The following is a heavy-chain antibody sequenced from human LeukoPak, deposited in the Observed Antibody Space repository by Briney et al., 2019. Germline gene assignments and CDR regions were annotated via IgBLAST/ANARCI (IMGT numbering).Heavy chain of an antibody. CDR2: MNPNSGNT. Sequence: ASVKVSCKASGYTFTSYDINWVRQATGQGLEWMGWMNPNSGNTGYAQKFQGRVTITRNTSISTAYMELSSLRSEDTAVYYCAKGVGSGSYDAFDIWGQGTMVTVSS. V-gene: IGHV1-8*03. CDR1: GYTFTSYD. J-gene: IGHJ3*02. D-gene: IGHD3-10*01. CDR3: AKGVGSGSYDAFDI.